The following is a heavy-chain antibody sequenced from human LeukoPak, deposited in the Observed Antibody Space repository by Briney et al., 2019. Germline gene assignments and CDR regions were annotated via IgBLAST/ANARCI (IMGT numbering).Heavy chain of an antibody. Sequence: GASVKVSCKTSGYTFTGYYIHWVRQAPGQGLEWTGWINPNNGGTKYAQNFQGRVTMTRDSSMSTAYMELSRLRSDDTAVYYCARDYAYDSSVHFDYWGQGTLVTVSS. CDR1: GYTFTGYY. D-gene: IGHD3-22*01. CDR2: INPNNGGT. J-gene: IGHJ4*02. CDR3: ARDYAYDSSVHFDY. V-gene: IGHV1-2*02.